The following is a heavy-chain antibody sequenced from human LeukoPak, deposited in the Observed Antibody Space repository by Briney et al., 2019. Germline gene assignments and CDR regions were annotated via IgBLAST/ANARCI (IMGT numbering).Heavy chain of an antibody. Sequence: GGSLRLSCAASGFTFNSYWMSWVRQAPGKGLEWVANINQDGSENYYLDSVKGRFTVSRDNAKNSLYLQMNSLRAEDTAVYYCARGPLGYCSVTSCSFDSWGQGTLVTVSS. D-gene: IGHD2-2*01. V-gene: IGHV3-7*01. CDR1: GFTFNSYW. CDR2: INQDGSEN. CDR3: ARGPLGYCSVTSCSFDS. J-gene: IGHJ4*02.